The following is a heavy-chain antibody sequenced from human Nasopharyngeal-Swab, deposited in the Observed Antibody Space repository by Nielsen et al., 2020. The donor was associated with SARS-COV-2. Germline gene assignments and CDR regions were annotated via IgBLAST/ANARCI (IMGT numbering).Heavy chain of an antibody. CDR3: GRDLGGRFST. Sequence: GESLKISCAASGFTFRSYWMHWVRQVPGKGLVWVSRINEDGSITNYADSVEGRFTISRDNAKNTLFLHMNSLRAEDTAVYYCGRDLGGRFSTWGQGTLVTVSS. J-gene: IGHJ5*02. CDR1: GFTFRSYW. CDR2: INEDGSIT. D-gene: IGHD3-16*01. V-gene: IGHV3-74*01.